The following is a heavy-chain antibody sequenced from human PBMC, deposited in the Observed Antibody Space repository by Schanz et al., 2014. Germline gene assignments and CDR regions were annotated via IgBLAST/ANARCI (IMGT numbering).Heavy chain of an antibody. J-gene: IGHJ3*02. D-gene: IGHD3-22*01. CDR3: ARDYSGGGYDI. CDR2: ISHDGMTK. CDR1: GFTISGSA. Sequence: VQLVESGGGVVQPGRSLRLSCAASGFTISGSAMHWVRQAPGKGLEWVSIISHDGMTKYYTASVRGRFTISRDNSNNMVYLQMNSLRAEDTAVFYCARDYSGGGYDIWGQGTMVTVSS. V-gene: IGHV3-30*04.